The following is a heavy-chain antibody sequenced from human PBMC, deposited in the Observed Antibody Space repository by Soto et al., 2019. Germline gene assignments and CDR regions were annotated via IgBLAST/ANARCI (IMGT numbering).Heavy chain of an antibody. D-gene: IGHD2-15*01. V-gene: IGHV3-21*01. Sequence: EVQLVESGGGLGKPGGSLRLSCAASGFTFSSYSMNWVRQAPGKGLEWVSSISSSSSYIYYADSVKGRFTISRDNAKNSLYLQMNSLRAEDTAVYYCARDIESRYYGMDVWGQGTTVTVSS. J-gene: IGHJ6*02. CDR3: ARDIESRYYGMDV. CDR2: ISSSSSYI. CDR1: GFTFSSYS.